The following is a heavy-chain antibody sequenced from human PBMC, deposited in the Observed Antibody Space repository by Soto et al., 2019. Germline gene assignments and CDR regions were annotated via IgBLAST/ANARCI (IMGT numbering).Heavy chain of an antibody. CDR1: GFTFDDYA. D-gene: IGHD6-6*01. J-gene: IGHJ6*03. Sequence: EVQLVESGGGLVQPGRSLRLSCAASGFTFDDYAMHWVRQAPGKGLEWVSGISWNSGSIGYADSVKGRFTISRDNAKNSLYLQMNSLRAEDTALYYCAKEGRYSSSSGYYYYYMDVWGKGTTLTVSS. V-gene: IGHV3-9*01. CDR2: ISWNSGSI. CDR3: AKEGRYSSSSGYYYYYMDV.